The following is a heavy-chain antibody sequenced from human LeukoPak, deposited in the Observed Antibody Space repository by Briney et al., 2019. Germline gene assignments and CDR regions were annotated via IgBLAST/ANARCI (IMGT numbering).Heavy chain of an antibody. CDR3: ARELERRVDAFDI. CDR1: GGTFSSYA. V-gene: IGHV1-69*13. J-gene: IGHJ3*02. D-gene: IGHD1-1*01. Sequence: SVKVSCKASGGTFSSYAISWVRQAPGQGLEWMGGIIPIFGTANYAQKFQARVTITADESTSTAYMELSSLRSEDTAVYYCARELERRVDAFDIWGQGTMVTVSS. CDR2: IIPIFGTA.